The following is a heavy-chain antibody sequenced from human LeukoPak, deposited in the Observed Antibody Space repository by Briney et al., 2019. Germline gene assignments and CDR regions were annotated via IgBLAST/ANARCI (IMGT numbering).Heavy chain of an antibody. CDR3: ARWSGAYDC. D-gene: IGHD2-21*01. Sequence: GSLRLSCTASGFTLSNYGMHWVRQAPGKGLEYVSAIGSNGANTYYANSVWGRFTISRDTSKNTLYLQMGSLRAEDMAVYFCARWSGAYDCWGQGALVTVSS. J-gene: IGHJ4*02. V-gene: IGHV3-64*01. CDR1: GFTLSNYG. CDR2: IGSNGANT.